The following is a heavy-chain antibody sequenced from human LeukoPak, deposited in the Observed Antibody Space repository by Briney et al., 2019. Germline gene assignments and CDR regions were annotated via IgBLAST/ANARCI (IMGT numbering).Heavy chain of an antibody. D-gene: IGHD1-26*01. CDR2: ISASGHAT. CDR3: AKWPEGATPKFHH. V-gene: IGHV3-23*01. J-gene: IGHJ4*02. CDR1: GFTFSSYA. Sequence: PGGSLRLSCAASGFTFSSYAMSWVRQAPGKGLEAPGKGLEWVSTISASGHATYYPDSVRGRFTISRDNSKSTLHLQMDSLRAEDSALYYWAKWPEGATPKFHHWGQGTLVTVSS.